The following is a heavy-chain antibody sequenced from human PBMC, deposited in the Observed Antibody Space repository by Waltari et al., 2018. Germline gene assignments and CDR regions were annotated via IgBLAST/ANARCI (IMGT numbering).Heavy chain of an antibody. J-gene: IGHJ4*02. Sequence: EVQLLESGGGLVQPGGSLRLSCAASGFTFSSYAMSWVRQAPGKGLGWVSAISGRGGSTYYADSVKGRFTISRDNSKNTLYLQMNSLRAEDTAVYYCAKDCTATAMVDYWGQGTLVTVSS. CDR1: GFTFSSYA. V-gene: IGHV3-23*01. D-gene: IGHD5-18*01. CDR2: ISGRGGST. CDR3: AKDCTATAMVDY.